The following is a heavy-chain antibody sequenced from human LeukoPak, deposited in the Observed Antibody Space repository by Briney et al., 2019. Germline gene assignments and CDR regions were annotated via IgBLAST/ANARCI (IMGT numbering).Heavy chain of an antibody. CDR2: TSGNGAKT. D-gene: IGHD6-19*01. CDR3: AKDSGWPFDY. CDR1: GFTLSSYS. J-gene: IGHJ4*02. V-gene: IGHV3-23*01. Sequence: GGSLRLSCAASGFTLSSYSMNWVRQAPGKGLEWVSATSGNGAKTYYADSVKGRFTISRDNSRNTLYLQMNSLRAEDTAVYYCAKDSGWPFDYWGQGTLVTVSS.